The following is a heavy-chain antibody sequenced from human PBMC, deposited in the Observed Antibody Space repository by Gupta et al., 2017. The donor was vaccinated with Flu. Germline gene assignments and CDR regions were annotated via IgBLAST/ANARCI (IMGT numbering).Heavy chain of an antibody. CDR1: GCSFPTFG. CDR3: ARDSWEVIPTPIKTYFQD. J-gene: IGHJ1*01. Sequence: QVQLVQSGAEVKRPSASVNDSGKTSGCSFPTFGITWLRPAPGQGLEWVGWIRPINGKTNYAQKFQGRVTLSADTSTTTAYMELRGLTSDDTAVYYCARDSWEVIPTPIKTYFQDWGQGTPVIVSS. V-gene: IGHV1-18*04. CDR2: IRPINGKT. D-gene: IGHD1-26*01.